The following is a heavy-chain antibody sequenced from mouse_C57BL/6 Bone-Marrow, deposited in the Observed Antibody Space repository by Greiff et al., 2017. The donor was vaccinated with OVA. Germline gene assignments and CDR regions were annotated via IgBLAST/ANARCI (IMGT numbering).Heavy chain of an antibody. Sequence: VQLKESGPELVKPGASVKISCKASGYSFTDYNMTWVKQSNGKSLEWIGVINPNYGTTSYNQQFKGKATLTVDQSSSTAYMQLNSLTSEDSAVYYCARGDYYGSSYGWYFDVWGTGTTVTVSS. CDR1: GYSFTDYN. D-gene: IGHD1-1*01. J-gene: IGHJ1*03. V-gene: IGHV1-39*01. CDR2: INPNYGTT. CDR3: ARGDYYGSSYGWYFDV.